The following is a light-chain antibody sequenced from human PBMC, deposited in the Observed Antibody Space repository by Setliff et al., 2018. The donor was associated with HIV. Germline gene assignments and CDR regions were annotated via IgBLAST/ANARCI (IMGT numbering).Light chain of an antibody. CDR3: SIHRSRGYV. J-gene: IGLJ1*01. CDR2: DIV. V-gene: IGLV2-14*03. Sequence: QSVLTQPASVSGSPGQSITISCTGTGSDVATSKYVSWYQQHPGKAPKLIIYDIVTRPSGVSNRLSGSKSGGTASLTISGLQAEDEADYYCSIHRSRGYVFGSGTKVTVL. CDR1: GSDVATSKY.